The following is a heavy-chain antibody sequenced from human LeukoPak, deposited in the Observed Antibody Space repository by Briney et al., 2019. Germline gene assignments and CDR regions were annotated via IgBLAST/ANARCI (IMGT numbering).Heavy chain of an antibody. CDR3: ARGGSARFDP. Sequence: PGGSQRLSCAASGFTVSSYWMSWVRQAPGKGLEWVANIKQDGSEKYYVDSVKGRFTISRDNAKNSLYLQMNSLRAEDTAVYYCARGGSARFDPWGQGTLVTVSS. D-gene: IGHD3-16*01. J-gene: IGHJ5*02. CDR1: GFTVSSYW. CDR2: IKQDGSEK. V-gene: IGHV3-7*01.